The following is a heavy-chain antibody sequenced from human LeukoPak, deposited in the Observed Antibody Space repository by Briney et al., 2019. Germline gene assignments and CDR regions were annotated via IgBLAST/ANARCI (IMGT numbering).Heavy chain of an antibody. CDR3: ARVWGGRAFDI. Sequence: PGGSLRLSCAASGFTFSSYSMNWVRQAPGKGLEWVSYISSSSSTIYYADSVKGRFTISRDNAKNSLYLQMNSLRAEDTAVYYCARVWGGRAFDIWGQGTMVTVSS. V-gene: IGHV3-48*04. CDR1: GFTFSSYS. J-gene: IGHJ3*02. D-gene: IGHD3-16*01. CDR2: ISSSSSTI.